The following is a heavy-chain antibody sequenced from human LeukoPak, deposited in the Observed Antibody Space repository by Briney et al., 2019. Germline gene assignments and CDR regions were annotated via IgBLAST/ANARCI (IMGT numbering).Heavy chain of an antibody. CDR2: INSDGSIT. J-gene: IGHJ4*02. V-gene: IGHV3-74*01. D-gene: IGHD3-16*01. CDR3: ARDFGATGC. CDR1: GFTLSNYL. Sequence: GGSLRLSCAASGFTLSNYLMHWVRHAPGKGLVWVSHINSDGSITNYADSVKGRFTISRPNAKNTLYLQMNSLRAEDTAVYYCARDFGATGCWGQGTLITVSS.